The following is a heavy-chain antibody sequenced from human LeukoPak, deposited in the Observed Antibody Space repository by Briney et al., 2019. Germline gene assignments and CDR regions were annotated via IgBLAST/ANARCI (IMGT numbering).Heavy chain of an antibody. D-gene: IGHD3-16*02. CDR1: GGSFSGYY. CDR2: INHSGST. J-gene: IGHJ4*02. Sequence: PSETLSLTCAVYGGSFSGYYWSWIRQPPGKGLEWIGEINHSGSTNYNPSLKSRVTISVDTSKNQFSLKLSSVTAADTAVYYCARGIPGRSIDYWGQGTLATVSS. CDR3: ARGIPGRSIDY. V-gene: IGHV4-34*01.